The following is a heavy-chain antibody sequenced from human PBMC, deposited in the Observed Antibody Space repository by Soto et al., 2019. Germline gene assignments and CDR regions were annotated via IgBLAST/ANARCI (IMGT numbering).Heavy chain of an antibody. V-gene: IGHV1-3*01. CDR1: GNTVPNYA. D-gene: IGHD6-19*01. Sequence: ASVKVSCKASGNTVPNYAIHWVRQAPGQRLEWMGWINAGNGNTKYSQKFQSRVTITRDTSASTAYMELSSLRSEDTAVYYCARPRGSGWFYFDYWGQGTLVTVSS. J-gene: IGHJ4*02. CDR2: INAGNGNT. CDR3: ARPRGSGWFYFDY.